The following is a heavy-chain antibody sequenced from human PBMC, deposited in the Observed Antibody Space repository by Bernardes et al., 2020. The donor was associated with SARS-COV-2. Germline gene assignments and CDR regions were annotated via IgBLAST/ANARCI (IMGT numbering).Heavy chain of an antibody. D-gene: IGHD6-19*01. CDR3: ARVVPGIAVAGVDY. V-gene: IGHV3-21*01. Sequence: GGSLRLSCAASGFTFSAYTMNWVRQAPGKGLEWVSSISTSSGYIHYADSVKGRFTISRDNAKNSLYLQMNSLRAEDTAVYFCARVVPGIAVAGVDYWGQGT. CDR1: GFTFSAYT. J-gene: IGHJ4*02. CDR2: ISTSSGYI.